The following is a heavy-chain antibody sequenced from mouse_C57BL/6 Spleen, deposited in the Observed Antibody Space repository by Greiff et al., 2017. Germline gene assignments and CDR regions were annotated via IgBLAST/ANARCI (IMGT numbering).Heavy chain of an antibody. D-gene: IGHD2-1*01. Sequence: QVQLQQSGPGLVQPSQSLSITCTVSGFSLTSYGVHWVRQSPGKGLEWLGVIWSGGSTDYNAAFISRLSISKDNSKSQVFFKMNSLQADDTAIYYCARNPVYYGNYYYAMDYWGQGTSVTVSS. CDR3: ARNPVYYGNYYYAMDY. J-gene: IGHJ4*01. CDR1: GFSLTSYG. V-gene: IGHV2-2*01. CDR2: IWSGGST.